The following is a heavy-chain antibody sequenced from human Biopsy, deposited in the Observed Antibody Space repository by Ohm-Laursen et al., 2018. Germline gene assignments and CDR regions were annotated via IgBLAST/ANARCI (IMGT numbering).Heavy chain of an antibody. CDR3: ARDGKRWDYSNYFSWHFDL. V-gene: IGHV3-30*03. CDR2: ITFDGSGE. CDR1: GFTFGSYG. Sequence: SLRLSCAASGFTFGSYGMHWVRQAPGKGLEWLAVITFDGSGEYYADSLQGRFTISRDNHKNTVDLQMNTLRPEDTAVYFCARDGKRWDYSNYFSWHFDLWGRGTLVTVSS. D-gene: IGHD4-11*01. J-gene: IGHJ2*01.